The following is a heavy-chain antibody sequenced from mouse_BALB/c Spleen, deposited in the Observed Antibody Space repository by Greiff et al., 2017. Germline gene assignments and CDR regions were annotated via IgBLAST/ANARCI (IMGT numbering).Heavy chain of an antibody. J-gene: IGHJ4*01. V-gene: IGHV3-2*02. Sequence: DVQLQESGPGLVKPSQSLSLTCTVTGYSITSDYAWNWTRQFPGNKLEWMGYISYSGSTTYNPSLKSRISITRDTSKNQFFLQLNSVTTEDTATYYCATYGNYPYYYAMDYWGQGTSVTVSS. CDR3: ATYGNYPYYYAMDY. D-gene: IGHD2-10*02. CDR1: GYSITSDYA. CDR2: ISYSGST.